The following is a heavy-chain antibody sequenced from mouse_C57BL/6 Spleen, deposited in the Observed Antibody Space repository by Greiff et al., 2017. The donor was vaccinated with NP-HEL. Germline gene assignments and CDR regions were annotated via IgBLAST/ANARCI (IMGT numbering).Heavy chain of an antibody. V-gene: IGHV1-18*01. CDR1: GYTFTDYN. CDR3: ARKSLLFDY. Sequence: VQLQQSGPELVKPGASVKIPCKASGYTFTDYNMDWVKQSHGKSLEWIGDINPNNGGTIYNQKFKGKATLTIDTSSSTAYMELRSLTSEDTAVYYCARKSLLFDYWGQGTTLTVSS. CDR2: INPNNGGT. D-gene: IGHD1-2*01. J-gene: IGHJ2*01.